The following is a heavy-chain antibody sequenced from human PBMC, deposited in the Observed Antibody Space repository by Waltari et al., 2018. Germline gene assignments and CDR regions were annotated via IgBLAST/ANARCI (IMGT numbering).Heavy chain of an antibody. D-gene: IGHD2-2*01. V-gene: IGHV4-59*01. Sequence: QVQLQESDPGLVKPSETLSLTCTVSGGSISSYYWGWIRQPPGKGLDWIGYIYYSGTTNYDPSLKSRVTISVDTSKNQFSLKLSSVTAADTAVYYCARGLGYCSSNRCFDAFDIWGQGTMVTVSS. J-gene: IGHJ3*02. CDR3: ARGLGYCSSNRCFDAFDI. CDR2: IYYSGTT. CDR1: GGSISSYY.